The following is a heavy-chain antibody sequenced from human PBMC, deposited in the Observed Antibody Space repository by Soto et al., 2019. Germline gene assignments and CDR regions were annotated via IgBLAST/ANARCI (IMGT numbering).Heavy chain of an antibody. CDR2: INAGNGNT. CDR3: AKSVYNWNDGFFDY. Sequence: ASVKVSCTASGYTLTIYAMHWVRQAPGQRLEWMGWINAGNGNTKYSQKFQGRVTITRDTSASTAYMELNSLRAEDTAVYYCAKSVYNWNDGFFDYWGQGTLVTVSS. V-gene: IGHV1-3*01. J-gene: IGHJ4*02. D-gene: IGHD1-1*01. CDR1: GYTLTIYA.